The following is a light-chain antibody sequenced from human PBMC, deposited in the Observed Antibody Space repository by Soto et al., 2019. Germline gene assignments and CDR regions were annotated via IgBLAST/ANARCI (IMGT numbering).Light chain of an antibody. Sequence: QSALTQPASVSGSPGQSITISCTGTSSDVGGYNYVSWYQQHPGKAPKLMIYEVSNRPSGVSNRFSGSKSGKTASLTISGLQAEDEADYYCSSYTSSSTSVFGTGTKVT. CDR2: EVS. J-gene: IGLJ1*01. V-gene: IGLV2-14*01. CDR1: SSDVGGYNY. CDR3: SSYTSSSTSV.